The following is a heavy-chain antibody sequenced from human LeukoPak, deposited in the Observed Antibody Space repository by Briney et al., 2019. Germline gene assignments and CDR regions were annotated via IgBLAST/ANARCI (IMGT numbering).Heavy chain of an antibody. J-gene: IGHJ4*02. CDR1: GGSISSYY. V-gene: IGHV4-59*01. CDR3: ARALKYYDFWSGYIDY. D-gene: IGHD3-3*01. CDR2: IYYSGST. Sequence: SETLSLTCTVSGGSISSYYWSWIRQPPGKGLEWIGYIYYSGSTYYNPSLKSRVTISVDTSKNQFSLKLSSVTAADTAVYYCARALKYYDFWSGYIDYWGQGTLVTVSS.